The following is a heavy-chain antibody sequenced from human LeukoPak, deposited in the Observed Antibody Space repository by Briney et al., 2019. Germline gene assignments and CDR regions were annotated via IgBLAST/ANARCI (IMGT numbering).Heavy chain of an antibody. V-gene: IGHV4-34*01. CDR1: GGSFSGYY. D-gene: IGHD3-10*01. CDR3: ARRKAMVRGGGYFQH. J-gene: IGHJ1*01. Sequence: SETLSLTCAVYGGSFSGYYWSWIRQPPGKGLEWIGEINHSGSTNYNPSLKSRVTISVDTSKNQFSLKLSSVTAADTAVYYCARRKAMVRGGGYFQHWGQGTLVTVSS. CDR2: INHSGST.